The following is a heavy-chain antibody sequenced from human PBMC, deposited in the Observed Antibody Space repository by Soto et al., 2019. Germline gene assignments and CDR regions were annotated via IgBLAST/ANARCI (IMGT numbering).Heavy chain of an antibody. D-gene: IGHD3-9*01. Sequence: SETLSLTCAVYGGSFSGYYWSWIRQPPGKGLEWIGEINHSGSTNYNPSLKSRVTISVDTSKNQFSLKLSSVTAADTAVYYCARGAKYYDILTGYYREGWFDPWGQVPLVTFSS. J-gene: IGHJ5*02. V-gene: IGHV4-34*01. CDR1: GGSFSGYY. CDR3: ARGAKYYDILTGYYREGWFDP. CDR2: INHSGST.